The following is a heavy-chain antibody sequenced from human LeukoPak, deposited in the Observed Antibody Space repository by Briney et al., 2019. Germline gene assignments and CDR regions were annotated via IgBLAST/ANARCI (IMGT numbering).Heavy chain of an antibody. Sequence: GGSLRLSCVASGFTFSTYSMNWVRQAPGKGLEWVSSISSSSTYIYYADSVKGRFTISRDNAKNSLYLQMNSLRAEDTAVYYCARAPPEAFDIWGQGTMVTVSS. D-gene: IGHD1-14*01. V-gene: IGHV3-21*01. CDR3: ARAPPEAFDI. CDR1: GFTFSTYS. J-gene: IGHJ3*02. CDR2: ISSSSTYI.